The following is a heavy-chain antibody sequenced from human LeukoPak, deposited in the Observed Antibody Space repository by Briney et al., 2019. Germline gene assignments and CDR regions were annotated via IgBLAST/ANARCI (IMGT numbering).Heavy chain of an antibody. J-gene: IGHJ4*02. CDR1: GFTFGDCA. CDR3: TRDQMPPYYDFWRGYWYFDY. CDR2: IRSKAYGGTT. D-gene: IGHD3-3*01. V-gene: IGHV3-49*03. Sequence: PGGSLRLSCTASGFTFGDCAMSWFRQAPGKGLEWVGFIRSKAYGGTTEYAASVKGRFTISRDDSKSIAYLQMNSLKAEDTAVYYCTRDQMPPYYDFWRGYWYFDYWGQGTLVTVSS.